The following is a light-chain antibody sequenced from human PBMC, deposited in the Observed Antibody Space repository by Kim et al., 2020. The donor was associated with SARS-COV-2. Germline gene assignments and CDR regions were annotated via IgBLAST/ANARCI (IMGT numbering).Light chain of an antibody. CDR2: SDG. V-gene: IGLV3-21*02. CDR3: QVWDSPGGQQV. Sequence: APGETATVAREGTNHDNTGVPWYQQKAGQAPVLVVTSDGDRPSGIPERFSGSNSRTTATLTISRVEAGDEADYYCQVWDSPGGQQVFGGGTQLTVL. CDR1: NHDNTG. J-gene: IGLJ2*01.